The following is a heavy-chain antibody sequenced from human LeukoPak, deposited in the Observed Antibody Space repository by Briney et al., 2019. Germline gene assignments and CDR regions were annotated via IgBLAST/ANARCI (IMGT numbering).Heavy chain of an antibody. CDR2: INPSGGST. Sequence: ASVKVSCKASGYTFNNHYMYWVRQAPGQGLEWMGVINPSGGSTSYAQKFQGRVTMTRDTSTRTVYMEVNSLRSEDTAVYYCARQGTYSSPIGMAYGGQGTLVTVS. V-gene: IGHV1-46*02. CDR1: GYTFNNHY. CDR3: ARQGTYSSPIGMAY. D-gene: IGHD6-19*01. J-gene: IGHJ4*02.